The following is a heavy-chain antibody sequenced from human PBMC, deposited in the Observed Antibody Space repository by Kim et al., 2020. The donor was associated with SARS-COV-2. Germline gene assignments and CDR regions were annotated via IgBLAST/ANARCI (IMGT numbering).Heavy chain of an antibody. V-gene: IGHV1-46*01. CDR2: INPSGGST. D-gene: IGHD3-10*01. CDR1: GYTFTSYY. J-gene: IGHJ6*02. Sequence: ASVKVSCKASGYTFTSYYMHWVRQAPGQGLEWMGIINPSGGSTSYAQKFQGRVTLTRDTSTSTVYMELSSLRSEDTAVYYCARSVRITMVRGVITGYYYYGMDVWGQGTTVTVSS. CDR3: ARSVRITMVRGVITGYYYYGMDV.